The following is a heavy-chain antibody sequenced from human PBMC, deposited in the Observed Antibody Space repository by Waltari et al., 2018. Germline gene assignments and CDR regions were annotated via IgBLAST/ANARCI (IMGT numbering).Heavy chain of an antibody. CDR1: GFTLSNYW. J-gene: IGHJ6*03. Sequence: EMQLVESGGGLVQPGGSLRLSCAVSGFTLSNYWMPWVRQAPGKGLEWVANIKQDGSEKSYVDSVKGRFTISRDNAKNSVYLQMNSVRAEDTALYYCARDYYYYIDVWGNGTTVTVSS. V-gene: IGHV3-7*01. CDR3: ARDYYYYIDV. CDR2: IKQDGSEK.